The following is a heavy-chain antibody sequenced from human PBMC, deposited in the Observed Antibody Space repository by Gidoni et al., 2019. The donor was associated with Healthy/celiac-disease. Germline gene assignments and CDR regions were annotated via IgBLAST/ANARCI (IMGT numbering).Heavy chain of an antibody. CDR2: SSSSSSYT. CDR1: GFTFSGYY. V-gene: IGHV3-11*06. D-gene: IGHD6-19*01. CDR3: ASLRWLPDNLGDY. Sequence: QVQLVESGGGLVKPGGSLRLSCAASGFTFSGYYMSWIRQAPGKGLEWGSYSSSSSSYTNYADSVKGRFTISRDNAKNSLYLQMNSLRAEDTAVYYCASLRWLPDNLGDYWGQGTLVTVSS. J-gene: IGHJ4*02.